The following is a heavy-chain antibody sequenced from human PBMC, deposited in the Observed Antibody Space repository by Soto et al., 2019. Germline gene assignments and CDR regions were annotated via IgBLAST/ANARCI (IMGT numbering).Heavy chain of an antibody. J-gene: IGHJ4*02. V-gene: IGHV5-51*01. D-gene: IGHD3-9*01. CDR1: GYSFTSYW. CDR2: IFDRDFDT. CDR3: ARGDWYHDILTGSFTYQFDH. Sequence: GESLTLYCQVSGYSFTSYWITCVLQLPGKGLEWVGVIFDRDFDTRYSPSFQGQVTISVDKSISTAYLQLSNLQASDTAMYFCARGDWYHDILTGSFTYQFDHWGQGTMVTVSS.